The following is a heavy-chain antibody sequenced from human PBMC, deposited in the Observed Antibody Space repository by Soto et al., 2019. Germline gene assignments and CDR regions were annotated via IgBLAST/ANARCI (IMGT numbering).Heavy chain of an antibody. Sequence: QVQLQESGPGLVKPSETLSLTCTVSGGSVSSGSYYWSWIRQPPGKGLEWIGYIYYSGSTNYNPSLKSLVTISVDTSKNHFSLKLSSVTAADTAVYYCARAGLGDGSDYWGQGTLVTVSS. CDR3: ARAGLGDGSDY. J-gene: IGHJ4*02. V-gene: IGHV4-61*03. CDR1: GGSVSSGSYY. D-gene: IGHD1-26*01. CDR2: IYYSGST.